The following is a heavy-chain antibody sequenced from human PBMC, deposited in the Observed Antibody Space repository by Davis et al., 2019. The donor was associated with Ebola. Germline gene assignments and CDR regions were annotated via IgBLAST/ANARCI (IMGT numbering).Heavy chain of an antibody. Sequence: GGSLRLSCAASGFTFSDYYMSWIRQAPGKGLQWVAYITSSGTNMFFEDSVKGRSTISRDNAKNSMYLQVNSLRADDTAVYYCARVDYYYDSSGYRWYFDLWGRGTLVTVSS. D-gene: IGHD3-22*01. V-gene: IGHV3-11*01. CDR1: GFTFSDYY. J-gene: IGHJ2*01. CDR3: ARVDYYYDSSGYRWYFDL. CDR2: ITSSGTNM.